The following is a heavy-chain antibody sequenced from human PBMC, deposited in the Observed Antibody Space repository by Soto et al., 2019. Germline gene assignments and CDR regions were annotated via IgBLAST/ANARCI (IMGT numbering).Heavy chain of an antibody. CDR2: INAGNGNT. CDR1: GYTFTSYG. V-gene: IGHV1-3*01. CDR3: ARDLDASGSYFTNY. J-gene: IGHJ4*02. Sequence: ASVNVSCKASGYTFTSYGIHWVRQAPGQRLEWTGWINAGNGNTKYSEKFQGRVTITRDTSASTAYLELSSLRSEDTAVYFCARDLDASGSYFTNYWGQGTLVTVSS. D-gene: IGHD3-10*01.